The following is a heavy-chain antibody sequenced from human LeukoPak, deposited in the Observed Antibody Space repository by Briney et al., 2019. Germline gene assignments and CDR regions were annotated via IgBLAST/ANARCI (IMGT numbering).Heavy chain of an antibody. V-gene: IGHV3-30*03. J-gene: IGHJ4*02. CDR3: ARSYIVVVTHPIDY. CDR1: GFTFSSYG. CDR2: ISYDGSNK. D-gene: IGHD2-21*02. Sequence: GRSLRLSCAASGFTFSSYGMHWVRQAPGKGLEWVAVISYDGSNKYYADSVKGRFTISRDNSKNTLYLQMNSLRAEDTAVYYCARSYIVVVTHPIDYWGQGTLVTVSS.